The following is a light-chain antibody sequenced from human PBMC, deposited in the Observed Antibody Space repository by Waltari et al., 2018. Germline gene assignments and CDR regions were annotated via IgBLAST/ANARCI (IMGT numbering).Light chain of an antibody. J-gene: IGKJ3*01. CDR3: QQLNSYPVT. CDR1: QGISSY. Sequence: IQLTQSPSSLSASVGDRVTITCLASQGISSYLAWYQQNPGKPPKLLIYAASTLQSGVPSRFSGRGSGTDFTLTISSLQPEDFATYCCQQLNSYPVTFGPGTKVDIK. CDR2: AAS. V-gene: IGKV1-9*01.